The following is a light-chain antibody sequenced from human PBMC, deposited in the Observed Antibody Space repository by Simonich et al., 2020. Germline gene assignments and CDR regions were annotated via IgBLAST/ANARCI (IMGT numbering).Light chain of an antibody. V-gene: IGLV2-14*02. CDR2: EGS. J-gene: IGLJ2*01. CDR3: CSYTSSSTLV. CDR1: SSDVGIYNL. Sequence: QSALTQPASVSGSPGQSITLSCTGTSSDVGIYNLVSWYQQHPGKAPKLMIYEGSKRPSGVSNSFSGSKSGNTASLTISGLQAEDEADYYCCSYTSSSTLVFGGGTKLTVL.